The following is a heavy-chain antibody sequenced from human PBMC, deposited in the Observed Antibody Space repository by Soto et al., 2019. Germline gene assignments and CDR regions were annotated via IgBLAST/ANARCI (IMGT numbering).Heavy chain of an antibody. D-gene: IGHD6-13*01. Sequence: QVQLVQSGAEVKKPGASVKVSCKASGYTFTSYGISWVRQAPGQGLEWMGWISAYNGNTNYAQKLQGRVTMTTDTSTSTADMELRSLRSDDTAVYYCARRRSSSSPYYYYGMDVWGHGTTVTVSS. CDR1: GYTFTSYG. V-gene: IGHV1-18*04. CDR2: ISAYNGNT. J-gene: IGHJ6*02. CDR3: ARRRSSSSPYYYYGMDV.